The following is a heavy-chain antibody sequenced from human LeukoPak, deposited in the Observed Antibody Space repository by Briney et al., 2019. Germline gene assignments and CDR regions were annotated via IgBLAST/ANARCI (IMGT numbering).Heavy chain of an antibody. CDR2: ISSSGSTI. CDR3: ARSWFGSSSDY. CDR1: GFTFSSYE. Sequence: GGSLRLSCAASGFTFSSYEMNWVRQAPGKGLEWVSYISSSGSTIYYADSVKGRFTISRDNAKNSLYLQMNSLRAEDTAVYYCARSWFGSSSDYWGQGTLVTVSS. V-gene: IGHV3-48*03. D-gene: IGHD3-10*01. J-gene: IGHJ4*02.